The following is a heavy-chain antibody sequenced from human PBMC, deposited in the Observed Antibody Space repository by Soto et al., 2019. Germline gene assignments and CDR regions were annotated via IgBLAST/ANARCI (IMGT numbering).Heavy chain of an antibody. CDR1: GFTFRVFG. J-gene: IGHJ6*02. CDR3: AREVPQPEYSSSWGNYYGMDV. V-gene: IGHV3-74*01. D-gene: IGHD6-6*01. Sequence: PWGSMRLSCSVSGFTFRVFGMHWVRQAPGKGLVWVSLINSDGSSTSYADSVKGRFTISRDNSKNTLYLQMNSLRAEDTAVYYCAREVPQPEYSSSWGNYYGMDVWGQGTTVTVSS. CDR2: INSDGSST.